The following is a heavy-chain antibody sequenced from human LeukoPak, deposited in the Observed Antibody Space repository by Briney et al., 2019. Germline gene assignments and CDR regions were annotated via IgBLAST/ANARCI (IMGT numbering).Heavy chain of an antibody. V-gene: IGHV3-23*01. CDR2: ISGSGGST. CDR3: ARVFTAVVAGTGA. Sequence: PGGSLRLSCAASGFTFSSYAMSWVRQAPGKGLEWVSAISGSGGSTYYADSVKGRFTISRDNSKNTLYLQMNSLRAEDTAVYYCARVFTAVVAGTGAWGQGTLVTVSS. D-gene: IGHD6-19*01. CDR1: GFTFSSYA. J-gene: IGHJ5*02.